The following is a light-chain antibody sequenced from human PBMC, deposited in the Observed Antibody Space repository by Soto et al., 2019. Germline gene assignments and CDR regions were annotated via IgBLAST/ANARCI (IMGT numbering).Light chain of an antibody. CDR3: SSYVGTKSYV. CDR1: SSDVGGYNY. Sequence: QSVLTQPPSASGSPGQSVTISCTGTSSDVGGYNYVSWYQQYPGKAPQLVIYEVNKRPSGVPDRFSGSKSGNTASLTVSGLQVEDEADYYCSSYVGTKSYVFGTGTKVTVL. CDR2: EVN. V-gene: IGLV2-8*01. J-gene: IGLJ1*01.